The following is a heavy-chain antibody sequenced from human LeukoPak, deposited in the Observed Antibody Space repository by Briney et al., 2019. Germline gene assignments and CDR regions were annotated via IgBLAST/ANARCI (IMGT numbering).Heavy chain of an antibody. CDR3: AKDLDSSGYYYFDY. J-gene: IGHJ4*02. Sequence: GRSLRLSCAASGVTFSSYGMHWGRQAPGKGLEGGAVIWYDGSNKYYADSVKGRFTISRDNSKNTLYLQMNSLRAEDTAVYYCAKDLDSSGYYYFDYWGQGTLVTVSS. CDR2: IWYDGSNK. D-gene: IGHD3-22*01. V-gene: IGHV3-33*06. CDR1: GVTFSSYG.